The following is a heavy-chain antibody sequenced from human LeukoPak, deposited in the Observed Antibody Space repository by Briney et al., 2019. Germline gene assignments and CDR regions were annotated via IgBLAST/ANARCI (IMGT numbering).Heavy chain of an antibody. D-gene: IGHD3-16*02. Sequence: GASVKVSCKASGYSFTNYAMNWVRQAPGQGLEFMGWIHPTTGNPAYAQGFSGRFVFSLDTSVSTAYLQITSLKAEDTAMYYCARAYQPLGGLSLPDYWGQGTLVTVSS. CDR3: ARAYQPLGGLSLPDY. CDR2: IHPTTGNP. J-gene: IGHJ4*02. CDR1: GYSFTNYA. V-gene: IGHV7-4-1*02.